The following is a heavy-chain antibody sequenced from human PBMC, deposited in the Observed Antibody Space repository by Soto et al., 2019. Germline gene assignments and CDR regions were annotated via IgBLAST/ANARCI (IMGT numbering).Heavy chain of an antibody. D-gene: IGHD6-13*01. CDR3: AREPGIAAADGWFDP. Sequence: QVQLVQSGAEVKKPGASVKVSCKASGYTFTGYYMHWVRQAPGQWLEWMGWINPNSGGTNYAQKFQGRVTMTRDTSISTAYMELSRLRSDDTAVYYCAREPGIAAADGWFDPWGQGTLVTVYS. CDR2: INPNSGGT. CDR1: GYTFTGYY. V-gene: IGHV1-2*02. J-gene: IGHJ5*02.